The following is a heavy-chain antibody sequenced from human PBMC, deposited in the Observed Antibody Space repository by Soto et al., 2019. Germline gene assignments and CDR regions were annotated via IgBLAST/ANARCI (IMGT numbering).Heavy chain of an antibody. Sequence: GASVKVSCKASGYTVTSYGISWVRPAPGQGLEWMGWISAYNGNTNYAQKLQGRVTMTTDTSTSTAYMELRSLRSDDTAMYYCARAGSYDFWSGSTPWYYGMDVWGQGTTVTSP. CDR2: ISAYNGNT. CDR3: ARAGSYDFWSGSTPWYYGMDV. J-gene: IGHJ6*02. CDR1: GYTVTSYG. D-gene: IGHD3-3*01. V-gene: IGHV1-18*04.